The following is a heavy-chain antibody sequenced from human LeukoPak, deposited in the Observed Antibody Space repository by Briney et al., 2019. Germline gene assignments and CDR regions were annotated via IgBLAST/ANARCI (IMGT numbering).Heavy chain of an antibody. D-gene: IGHD1-26*01. J-gene: IGHJ4*02. CDR3: ARDVSSTPNWEFDY. CDR1: GYTFADYF. Sequence: ASVKVSCKTSGYTFADYFIHWVRQAPGQGLECMGRINANSGGTEYQQKFQGRVTMTRDTSISTAYVEVNWLISDDTAIYYCARDVSSTPNWEFDYWGQGTLVTVSS. V-gene: IGHV1-2*06. CDR2: INANSGGT.